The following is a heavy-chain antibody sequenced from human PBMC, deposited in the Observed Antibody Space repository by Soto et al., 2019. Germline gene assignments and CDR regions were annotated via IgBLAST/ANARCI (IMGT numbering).Heavy chain of an antibody. Sequence: PGGSLRLSCAASGFTFSSYCMHWVRQAPGKGLEWVAVIWYDGSNKYYADSVKGRFTISRDNSKNTLYLQMNSLRAEDTAVYYCARDNGDYEYYYYGMDVWGQGTTVTVSS. J-gene: IGHJ6*02. CDR3: ARDNGDYEYYYYGMDV. V-gene: IGHV3-33*01. CDR2: IWYDGSNK. D-gene: IGHD4-17*01. CDR1: GFTFSSYC.